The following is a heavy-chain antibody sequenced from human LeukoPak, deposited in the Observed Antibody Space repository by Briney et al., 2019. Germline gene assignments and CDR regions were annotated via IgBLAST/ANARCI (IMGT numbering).Heavy chain of an antibody. V-gene: IGHV3-15*01. CDR1: GLTFNNPW. D-gene: IGHD2-15*01. Sequence: GGSLTLSCAASGLTFNNPWLSWIRQALGKGLEWVGRIRSRSAGGTTDYGAPVKGRFTISRDDSKNTLYLQMNSLTTEDTAVYYCSTGGGTHDYWGQGTLVTVSS. CDR2: IRSRSAGGTT. CDR3: STGGGTHDY. J-gene: IGHJ4*02.